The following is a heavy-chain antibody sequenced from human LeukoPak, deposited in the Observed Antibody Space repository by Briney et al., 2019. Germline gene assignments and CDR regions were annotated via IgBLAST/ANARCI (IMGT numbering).Heavy chain of an antibody. J-gene: IGHJ4*02. V-gene: IGHV3-21*01. CDR2: ISSSSSYI. Sequence: GGSLRLSCAASGFTFSSYSMNWVRQAPGKGLEWVSSISSSSSYIYYADSVKGRFTISRDNAKNSLYLQMNSLRAEDTAVYYCARDPGDYGAYYFDYWGQGTLVTVSS. D-gene: IGHD4-17*01. CDR1: GFTFSSYS. CDR3: ARDPGDYGAYYFDY.